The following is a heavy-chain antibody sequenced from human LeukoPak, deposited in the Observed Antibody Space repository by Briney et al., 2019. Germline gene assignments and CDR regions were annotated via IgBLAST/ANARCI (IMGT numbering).Heavy chain of an antibody. Sequence: GGTLRLSCAASGFTFTNYGMSWVRQAPGKGLEWVSGITGSGGSSYYADSVKGRFTISRDNSKNTLYLQMNSLRAEDTAVYYCAKGGWIQESWGQGTLVTVSS. CDR2: ITGSGGSS. V-gene: IGHV3-23*01. CDR1: GFTFTNYG. CDR3: AKGGWIQES. D-gene: IGHD5-18*01. J-gene: IGHJ4*02.